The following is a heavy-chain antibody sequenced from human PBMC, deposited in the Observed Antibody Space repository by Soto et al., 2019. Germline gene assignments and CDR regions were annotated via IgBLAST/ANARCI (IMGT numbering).Heavy chain of an antibody. D-gene: IGHD5-12*01. Sequence: ASVKVSCKASGYTFTSYGISWVRQAPGQGLEWMGWISAYNGNTNYAQKLQGRVTMTTDTSTSTAYMELRSLRSDDTAVYYCARGGTVDNVVNWFDPWGQGTLVTVSS. J-gene: IGHJ5*02. CDR3: ARGGTVDNVVNWFDP. V-gene: IGHV1-18*01. CDR2: ISAYNGNT. CDR1: GYTFTSYG.